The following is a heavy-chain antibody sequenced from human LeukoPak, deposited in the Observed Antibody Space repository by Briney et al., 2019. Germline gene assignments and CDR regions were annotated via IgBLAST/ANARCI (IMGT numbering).Heavy chain of an antibody. V-gene: IGHV5-51*01. CDR2: IYPGDSDT. J-gene: IGHJ4*02. Sequence: GESLKISCKGSGYSFTSWCIGWVRQMPGKGLEWTGIIYPGDSDTRYSPSFQGQVTISADKSISTAYLQWSSLKASDTAMYYCTRHRPNDVDLYYFDSWGQGTLVTVSS. CDR1: GYSFTSWC. CDR3: TRHRPNDVDLYYFDS. D-gene: IGHD6-6*01.